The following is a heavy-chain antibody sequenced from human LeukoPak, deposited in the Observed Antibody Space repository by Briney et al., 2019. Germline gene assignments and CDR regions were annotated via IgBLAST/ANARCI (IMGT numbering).Heavy chain of an antibody. D-gene: IGHD1-26*01. V-gene: IGHV4-39*07. Sequence: PSETLSLTCTVSGGSISSSTYYWGWIRQPPGKGLEWIGSIYYSGSTYYNPSLKSRVTISVDTSKNQFSLKLSSVTAADTALYYCARCLSGSYGLGAAFGIWGQGTMVTVSS. CDR2: IYYSGST. CDR3: ARCLSGSYGLGAAFGI. CDR1: GGSISSSTYY. J-gene: IGHJ3*02.